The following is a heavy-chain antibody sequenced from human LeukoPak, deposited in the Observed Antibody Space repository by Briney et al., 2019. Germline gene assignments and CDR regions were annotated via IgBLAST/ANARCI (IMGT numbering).Heavy chain of an antibody. CDR3: AREKSSGWSENFDH. V-gene: IGHV4-4*07. Sequence: PSETLSLTCTVSGGSITSFYWSWIRQPAGKGLEWIGRIYSSGGTNYNPSLKSRVTMSVDTSKNHFSLKLTSVTAADAAVYYCAREKSSGWSENFDHWGQGTLVTVSS. D-gene: IGHD6-19*01. CDR1: GGSITSFY. J-gene: IGHJ4*02. CDR2: IYSSGGT.